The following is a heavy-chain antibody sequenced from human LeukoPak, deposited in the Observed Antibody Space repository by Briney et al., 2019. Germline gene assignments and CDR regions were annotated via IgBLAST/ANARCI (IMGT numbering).Heavy chain of an antibody. J-gene: IGHJ5*02. CDR3: ARGYQGVFT. Sequence: PSETLSLTCTVSGGSISSYYWSWIRQPPGKGLEWIGYIYYSGSTNYNPSLKSRVTISVDTSKNQFSLKPSSVTAADTAVYYCARGYQGVFTWGQGTLVTVSS. V-gene: IGHV4-59*01. CDR2: IYYSGST. D-gene: IGHD2-2*01. CDR1: GGSISSYY.